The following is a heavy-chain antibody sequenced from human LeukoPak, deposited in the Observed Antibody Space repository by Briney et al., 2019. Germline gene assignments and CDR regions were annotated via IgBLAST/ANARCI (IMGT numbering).Heavy chain of an antibody. Sequence: ASVKVSCKASGYTFNNDDINWVRQATGRGLEWMGWMNPNSGNTGYAQKFQGRVTMTRNTSINTAYMELNSLRPEDTAIYYCATFIVGVKFDPWGQGTLVTVSS. J-gene: IGHJ5*02. CDR1: GYTFNNDD. V-gene: IGHV1-8*01. CDR2: MNPNSGNT. D-gene: IGHD1-26*01. CDR3: ATFIVGVKFDP.